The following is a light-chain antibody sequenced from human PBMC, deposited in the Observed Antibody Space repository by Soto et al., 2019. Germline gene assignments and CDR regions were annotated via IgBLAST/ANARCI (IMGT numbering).Light chain of an antibody. CDR3: SSYTSSSTRV. J-gene: IGLJ1*01. CDR2: DVS. CDR1: SRDVGGYNY. Sequence: QSVLTQPASVSGSPGQSITISCTGTSRDVGGYNYVSWYQQHPGKAPKLMIYDVSNRPSGVSNRFSGSKSGNTASLTISGVQAEDEADYYCSSYTSSSTRVFGTGTKVTVL. V-gene: IGLV2-14*03.